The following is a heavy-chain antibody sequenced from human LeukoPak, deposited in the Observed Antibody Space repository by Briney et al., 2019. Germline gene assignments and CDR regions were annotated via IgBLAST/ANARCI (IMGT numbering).Heavy chain of an antibody. D-gene: IGHD6-13*01. J-gene: IGHJ6*03. Sequence: ASVKVSCKASGYTLTELSMHWVRQAPGKGLEWMGGFDPEDGETIYAQKFQGRVTMTEDTSTDTAYMELSSLRSEDTAVYYCARQGIGSSWRYYYYMDVWGKGTTVTVSS. CDR1: GYTLTELS. CDR3: ARQGIGSSWRYYYYMDV. CDR2: FDPEDGET. V-gene: IGHV1-24*01.